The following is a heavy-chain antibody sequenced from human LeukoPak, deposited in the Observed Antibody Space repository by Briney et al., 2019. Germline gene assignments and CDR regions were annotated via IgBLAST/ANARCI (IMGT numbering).Heavy chain of an antibody. V-gene: IGHV1-69*13. CDR3: ARAIGYSYGSAY. CDR1: GGTFSSYA. CDR2: IIPIFGTA. D-gene: IGHD5-18*01. J-gene: IGHJ4*02. Sequence: GASVKVSCKASGGTFSSYAISWVRQAPGQGLEWMGGIIPIFGTANYAQKFQGRVTITADESTSTAYMVLSSLRSEDTAVYYCARAIGYSYGSAYWGQGTLVTVSS.